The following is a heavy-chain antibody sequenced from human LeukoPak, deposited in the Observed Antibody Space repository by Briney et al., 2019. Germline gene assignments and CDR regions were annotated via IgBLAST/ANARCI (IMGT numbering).Heavy chain of an antibody. D-gene: IGHD3-9*01. CDR3: ATGGPWDLLKY. Sequence: GASVKVSCKVSGDTLTELSTHWVRQAPGKGLAWMGGFDPEHGEMIYAQKLQGRVTMTEDRSTDTAYMELSSLRSEDTAVYYCATGGPWDLLKYWGQGTLVTVSS. CDR2: FDPEHGEM. J-gene: IGHJ4*02. V-gene: IGHV1-24*01. CDR1: GDTLTELS.